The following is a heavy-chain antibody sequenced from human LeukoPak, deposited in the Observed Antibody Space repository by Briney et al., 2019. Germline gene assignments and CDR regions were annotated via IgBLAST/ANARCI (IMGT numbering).Heavy chain of an antibody. CDR3: VRSARRGDF. CDR1: GFTFSDQY. CDR2: ISGSGSDI. Sequence: GGSLRLSCAVSGFTFSDQYMSWIRQAPGKGLEYLSYISGSGSDISYADSVKGQFTISRDNAKNSLYLQMNSLRVEDTAMYYCVRSARRGDFWGQGTLVTVSS. J-gene: IGHJ4*02. V-gene: IGHV3-11*01. D-gene: IGHD6-6*01.